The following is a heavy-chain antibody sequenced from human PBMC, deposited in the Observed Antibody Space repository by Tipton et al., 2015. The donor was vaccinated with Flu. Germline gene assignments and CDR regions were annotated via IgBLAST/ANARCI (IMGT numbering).Heavy chain of an antibody. CDR2: IYYSGNT. Sequence: TLSLTCAVSGDSISSDFYWAWIRQFPGKGLEWIGYIYYSGNTNYNPSLKRRVTISLDTSKNQFSLKMRSVTAADTAVYYCARDKGNPSGFDYWGQGTLVTVSS. V-gene: IGHV4-59*01. D-gene: IGHD3-3*01. J-gene: IGHJ4*02. CDR1: GDSISSDFY. CDR3: ARDKGNPSGFDY.